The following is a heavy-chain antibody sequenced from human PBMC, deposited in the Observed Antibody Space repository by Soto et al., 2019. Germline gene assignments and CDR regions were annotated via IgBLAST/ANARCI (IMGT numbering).Heavy chain of an antibody. D-gene: IGHD6-19*01. J-gene: IGHJ4*02. Sequence: EVQLVESGGGLVQPGGSLRLSCAASGFTFSSYSMNWVRQAPGKGLEWVSYISSSSSTIYYADSVKGRFTISRDKAKNSLYMQMNSLRDEDTAVYYCARFDSRLVNSDSWGQGHLVTVSS. V-gene: IGHV3-48*02. CDR2: ISSSSSTI. CDR1: GFTFSSYS. CDR3: ARFDSRLVNSDS.